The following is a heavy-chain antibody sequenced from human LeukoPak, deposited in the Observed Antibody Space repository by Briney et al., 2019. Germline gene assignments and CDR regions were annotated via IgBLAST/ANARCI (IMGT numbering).Heavy chain of an antibody. Sequence: GGSLRLSCAAPGVTFTTYTMSWVRQAPGKGLEWVWAICVSGGGTYCAASVKDRFLISRADSGSTVFLQMSRRRAEDTAVFYCAKAPFCPNDVCRYFDYWGQGILVTVSS. V-gene: IGHV3-23*01. D-gene: IGHD2-8*01. CDR2: ICVSGGGT. CDR3: AKAPFCPNDVCRYFDY. CDR1: GVTFTTYT. J-gene: IGHJ4*02.